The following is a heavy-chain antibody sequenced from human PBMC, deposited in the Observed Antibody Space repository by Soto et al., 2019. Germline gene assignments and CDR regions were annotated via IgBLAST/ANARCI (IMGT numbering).Heavy chain of an antibody. CDR3: ANSTYCNGGSCFPQY. CDR2: ISYDGSDQ. V-gene: IGHV3-30*18. D-gene: IGHD2-15*01. Sequence: QVQVEEFGGGVVQPGRSLRLSCAGPTFTFSDFGFHWVRQAPGKGLEWVAMISYDGSDQYYGDSVKGRFTIYRDDSKNTVYLQMNSLRAEDTAMYYCANSTYCNGGSCFPQYWGPGTLVTVSS. CDR1: TFTFSDFG. J-gene: IGHJ4*02.